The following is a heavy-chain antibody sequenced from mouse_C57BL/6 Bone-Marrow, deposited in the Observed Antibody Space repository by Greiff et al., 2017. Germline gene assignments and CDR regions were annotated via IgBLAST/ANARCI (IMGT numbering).Heavy chain of an antibody. CDR2: ISYDGSN. D-gene: IGHD2-10*02. CDR3: AREYGNYYYAMDY. Sequence: DVKLQESGPGLVKPSQSLSLTCSVTGYSITSGYYWNWIRQFPGNKLEWMGYISYDGSNNYNPSLKNRISITRDTSKNQFFLKLNSVTTEDTATYYCAREYGNYYYAMDYWGQGTSVTVSS. CDR1: GYSITSGYY. V-gene: IGHV3-6*01. J-gene: IGHJ4*01.